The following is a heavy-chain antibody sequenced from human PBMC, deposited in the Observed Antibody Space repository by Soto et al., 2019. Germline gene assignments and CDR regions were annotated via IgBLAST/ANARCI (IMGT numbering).Heavy chain of an antibody. V-gene: IGHV3-23*01. CDR1: GFTFSNYA. J-gene: IGHJ4*02. Sequence: EVQLLESGGGLVQPGGSLRLSCAASGFTFSNYAVTWVRQAPGKGLEWVSTISGSGGSTYYADSVKGQFTITRDNSKTTLYLQMNSLRAEDKAVYYCAKDQGSSWYEIDYWGQGTLVTVSS. D-gene: IGHD6-13*01. CDR3: AKDQGSSWYEIDY. CDR2: ISGSGGST.